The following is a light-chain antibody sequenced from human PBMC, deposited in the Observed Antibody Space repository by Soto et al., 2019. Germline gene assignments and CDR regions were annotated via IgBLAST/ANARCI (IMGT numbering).Light chain of an antibody. CDR2: GAS. Sequence: EIVLTQSPGTLSLSPGERATLSCRASQSVSSSYLAWYQQKPGQXHRLLIYGASSRATGIPDRFSGSGSGTDGTITISRLEPEDFEVYDGQQYGSSPPTFGQGTKVDIK. V-gene: IGKV3-20*01. CDR1: QSVSSSY. J-gene: IGKJ1*01. CDR3: QQYGSSPPT.